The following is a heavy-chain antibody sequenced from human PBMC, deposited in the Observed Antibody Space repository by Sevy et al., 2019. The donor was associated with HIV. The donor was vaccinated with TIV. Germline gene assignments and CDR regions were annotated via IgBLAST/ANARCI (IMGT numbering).Heavy chain of an antibody. D-gene: IGHD4-17*01. Sequence: GGSLRLSCAASGFTFSTYSMNWVRQAPGKGLEWVSYISSSSRTIFYADSVKGRFTISRDNAKKSLYLQMDSLTAEDTAVYYCARDEQTYGDYDYFDYWGQGTLVTVYS. J-gene: IGHJ4*02. V-gene: IGHV3-48*01. CDR3: ARDEQTYGDYDYFDY. CDR1: GFTFSTYS. CDR2: ISSSSRTI.